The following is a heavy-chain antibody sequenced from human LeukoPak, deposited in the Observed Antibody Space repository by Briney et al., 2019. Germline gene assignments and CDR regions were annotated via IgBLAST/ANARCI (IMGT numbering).Heavy chain of an antibody. J-gene: IGHJ6*02. V-gene: IGHV1-18*01. CDR3: ARDRDSSSSLYYYYYGMDV. CDR1: GYTFINYG. Sequence: ASVKVSCKASGYTFINYGINWVRQAPGQGLEWMGWISAYNGNTNYAQKLQGRVTMTTDTSTSTAYMELRSLRSDDTAVYYCARDRDSSSSLYYYYYGMDVWGQGTTVTVSS. CDR2: ISAYNGNT. D-gene: IGHD6-6*01.